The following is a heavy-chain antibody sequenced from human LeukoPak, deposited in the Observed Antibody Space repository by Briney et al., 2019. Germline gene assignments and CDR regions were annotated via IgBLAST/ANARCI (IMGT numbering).Heavy chain of an antibody. Sequence: ASVKVSCKASGGTFSSYAISWVRQAPGQGLEWMGRIIPIFGTANYAQKFQGRVTITTDESTSTAYMELSSLRSEDTAVYYCARDLHGDYVANYFGYWGQGTLVTVSS. V-gene: IGHV1-69*05. CDR2: IIPIFGTA. CDR1: GGTFSSYA. CDR3: ARDLHGDYVANYFGY. J-gene: IGHJ4*02. D-gene: IGHD4-17*01.